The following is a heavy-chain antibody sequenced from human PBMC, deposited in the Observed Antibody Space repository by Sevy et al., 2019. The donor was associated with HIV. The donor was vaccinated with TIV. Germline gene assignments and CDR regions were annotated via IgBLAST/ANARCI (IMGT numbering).Heavy chain of an antibody. CDR3: ARHCNSTSCSHAFDI. CDR2: INHSGST. V-gene: IGHV4-34*01. CDR1: GGSFSGYY. Sequence: SETLSLTCAVYGGSFSGYYWSWIRQPPGKGLEWIGEINHSGSTNYNPSLKSRVTISGDTSKNQFSLKLSSVTAADTAVYYCARHCNSTSCSHAFDIWGQGTMVTVSS. D-gene: IGHD2-2*01. J-gene: IGHJ3*02.